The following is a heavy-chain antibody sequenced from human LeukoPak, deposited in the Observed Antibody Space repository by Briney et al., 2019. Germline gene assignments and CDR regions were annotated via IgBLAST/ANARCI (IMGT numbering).Heavy chain of an antibody. CDR3: AREGDLYRIFDY. J-gene: IGHJ4*02. Sequence: SETLSLTCAVSGGSISSSKWWSWVRQPPGKGLEWIGEIYHSGSTNYNPSLKSRVTISVDKSKNQFSLKLGSVTAADTAVYYCAREGDLYRIFDYWGQGTLVTVSS. CDR2: IYHSGST. D-gene: IGHD3-16*01. CDR1: GGSISSSKW. V-gene: IGHV4-4*02.